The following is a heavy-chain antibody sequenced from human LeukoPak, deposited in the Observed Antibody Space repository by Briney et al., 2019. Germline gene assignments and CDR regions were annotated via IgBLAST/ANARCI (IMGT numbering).Heavy chain of an antibody. Sequence: SETLSLTCTVSSGSISSYYWSWIRQPPGKGLEWIGRIYHSGSSYYNPSLKSRVTISVDTSNNQFSLKLSSVTAADTAVYSCARLKYYDILTASHPIFDYWGQGTLVTVSS. D-gene: IGHD3-9*01. CDR1: SGSISSYY. V-gene: IGHV4-59*04. CDR3: ARLKYYDILTASHPIFDY. CDR2: IYHSGSS. J-gene: IGHJ4*02.